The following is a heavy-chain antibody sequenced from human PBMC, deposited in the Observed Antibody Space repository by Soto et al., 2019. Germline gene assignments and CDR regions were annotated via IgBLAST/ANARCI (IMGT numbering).Heavy chain of an antibody. Sequence: GGSLRLSCAASGFTFSSYAMSWVRQAPGKGLEWVSAISGSGGSTYYADSVKGRFTISRDNSKNTLYLQMNSLRAEDTAVYYCAKEDKDIVVVVAATPDYFQHWGQGTLVTVSS. CDR3: AKEDKDIVVVVAATPDYFQH. J-gene: IGHJ1*01. CDR1: GFTFSSYA. CDR2: ISGSGGST. D-gene: IGHD2-15*01. V-gene: IGHV3-23*01.